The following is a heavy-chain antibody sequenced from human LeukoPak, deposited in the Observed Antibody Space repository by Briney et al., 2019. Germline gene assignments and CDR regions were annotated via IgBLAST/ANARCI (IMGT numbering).Heavy chain of an antibody. CDR1: GFTFSSYS. CDR3: ARESPGTGYFDY. J-gene: IGHJ4*02. Sequence: GSLRLSCAASGFTFSSYSMNWVRQAPGKGLEWVSSISSSSSYIYYADSVKGRFTISRDNAKNSLYLQMNSLRAEDTAVYYCARESPGTGYFDYWGQGTLVTVSS. V-gene: IGHV3-21*01. D-gene: IGHD3-10*01. CDR2: ISSSSSYI.